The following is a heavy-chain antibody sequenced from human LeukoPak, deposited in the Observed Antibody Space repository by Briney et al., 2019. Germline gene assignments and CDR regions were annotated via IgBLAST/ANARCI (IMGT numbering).Heavy chain of an antibody. J-gene: IGHJ6*03. Sequence: PSETLSLTCAVSGYSISSGYYWGWIRQPPGKGLEWIGSIYHSGSTYYNPSLKSRVTISVDTSKNQFSLKLSSVTAADTAVYYCAKKDRGNSGYYYYYMDVWGKGTTVTVSS. CDR2: IYHSGST. CDR3: AKKDRGNSGYYYYYMDV. CDR1: GYSISSGYY. D-gene: IGHD5-12*01. V-gene: IGHV4-38-2*01.